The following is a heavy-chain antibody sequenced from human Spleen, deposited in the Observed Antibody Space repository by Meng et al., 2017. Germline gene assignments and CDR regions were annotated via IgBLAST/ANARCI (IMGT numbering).Heavy chain of an antibody. J-gene: IGHJ4*02. Sequence: GESLKISCAASGFTFSSYAMSWVRQAPGKGLEWVSAISGSGGNTYYADSVKGRFTISRDNSKSTLYLQMNSLRAEDTATYYCAALFSIRFDYWGQGTVVTVSS. CDR2: ISGSGGNT. CDR1: GFTFSSYA. CDR3: AALFSIRFDY. D-gene: IGHD2-21*01. V-gene: IGHV3-23*01.